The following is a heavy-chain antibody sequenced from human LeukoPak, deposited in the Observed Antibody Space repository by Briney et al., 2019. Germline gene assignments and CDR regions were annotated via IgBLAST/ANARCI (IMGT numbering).Heavy chain of an antibody. CDR3: ARLGLNYDILTGYYKDYYYFHMDV. CDR1: GYSFTSYW. Sequence: GASLKISCKGSGYSFTSYWIGWVRQMPGKGLEWMGIIYPGDSDTRYSPSFQGQVTISADKSISTAYLQWSSLKASDPAMYYCARLGLNYDILTGYYKDYYYFHMDVWGKGTTVTVSS. CDR2: IYPGDSDT. V-gene: IGHV5-51*01. J-gene: IGHJ6*03. D-gene: IGHD3-9*01.